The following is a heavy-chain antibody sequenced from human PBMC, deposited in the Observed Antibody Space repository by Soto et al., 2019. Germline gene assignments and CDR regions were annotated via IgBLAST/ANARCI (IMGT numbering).Heavy chain of an antibody. CDR1: GFTFSSYS. CDR3: AREEGGSVWDTGSDY. V-gene: IGHV3-48*02. D-gene: IGHD6-19*01. Sequence: GGSLRLSGASSGFTFSSYSMNWVRQAPGKGLEWVSYISSSSSTIYYADSVKGRFTISRDNAKNSLYLQMNSLRDEDTAVYYCAREEGGSVWDTGSDYWGQGTLVPVS. CDR2: ISSSSSTI. J-gene: IGHJ4*02.